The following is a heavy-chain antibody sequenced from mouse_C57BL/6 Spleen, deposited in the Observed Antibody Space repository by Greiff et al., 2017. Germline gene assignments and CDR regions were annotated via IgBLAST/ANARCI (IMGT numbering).Heavy chain of an antibody. D-gene: IGHD1-1*02. CDR1: GYTFTSYW. Sequence: QVQLQQPGAELVMPGASVKLSCKASGYTFTSYWMHWVKQRPGQGLEWIGEIDPSDSYTNYNQKFKGKSTLTVDTSSSTAYMQLSSLTSEDSAVYYCASSGDGGPWFAYWGQGTLVTVSA. CDR3: ASSGDGGPWFAY. CDR2: IDPSDSYT. V-gene: IGHV1-69*01. J-gene: IGHJ3*01.